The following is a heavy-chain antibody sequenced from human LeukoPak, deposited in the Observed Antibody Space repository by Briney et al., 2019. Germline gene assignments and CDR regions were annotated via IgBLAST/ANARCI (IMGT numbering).Heavy chain of an antibody. V-gene: IGHV3-30*02. CDR1: GFTFSSYG. J-gene: IGHJ4*02. CDR2: IRYDGSNK. Sequence: PGGSLRLSCAASGFTFSSYGMHWVRQAPGKGLEWVAFIRYDGSNKYYADSVKGRFTISRDNSKNTLYLQMNSLRAEDTAVYYCAKDLRYSGSNDHYYFDYWGQGTLVTVSS. D-gene: IGHD1-26*01. CDR3: AKDLRYSGSNDHYYFDY.